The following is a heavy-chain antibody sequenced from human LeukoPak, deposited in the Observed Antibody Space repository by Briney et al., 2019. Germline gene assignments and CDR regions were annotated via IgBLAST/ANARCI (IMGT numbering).Heavy chain of an antibody. CDR3: ARDVAGNTFDY. J-gene: IGHJ4*02. V-gene: IGHV4-34*01. Sequence: PSETLSLTCGVSGGSLSFYYWGWIRQSPGKGLEWIAEISQNGDSNYNMSLKSRVTISVDTAKSQFSLRLTSMTAADTAVYYCARDVAGNTFDYWGQGTLVTVSS. D-gene: IGHD5-12*01. CDR2: ISQNGDS. CDR1: GGSLSFYY.